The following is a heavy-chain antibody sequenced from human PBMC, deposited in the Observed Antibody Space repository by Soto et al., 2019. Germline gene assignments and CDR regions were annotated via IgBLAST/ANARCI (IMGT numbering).Heavy chain of an antibody. J-gene: IGHJ4*02. V-gene: IGHV3-23*01. CDR1: GFTFRSYA. CDR3: AKKGSGSVLRYFDWLSPVDY. CDR2: ISGSGGST. D-gene: IGHD3-9*01. Sequence: GGSLRLSCAASGFTFRSYAMSWVRQAPGKGLEWVSAISGSGGSTYYADSVKGRFTISRDNSKNTLYLQMNSLRAEDTAVYYCAKKGSGSVLRYFDWLSPVDYWGQGTLVTVSS.